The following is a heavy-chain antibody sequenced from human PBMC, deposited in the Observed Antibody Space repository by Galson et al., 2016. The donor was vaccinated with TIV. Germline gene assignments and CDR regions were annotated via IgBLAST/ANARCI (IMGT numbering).Heavy chain of an antibody. CDR3: ARDWDGSVNWFDP. V-gene: IGHV1-18*01. Sequence: SVKVSCKASGYTFTNYGMSWVRQAPGQGPEWMGWIRTSNGDTNRAQKFQERVTLTRDTSTTTAYMELMRLRFDDTAVYYCARDWDGSVNWFDPWGQGTTVTVSS. CDR2: IRTSNGDT. CDR1: GYTFTNYG. J-gene: IGHJ5*01. D-gene: IGHD1-1*01.